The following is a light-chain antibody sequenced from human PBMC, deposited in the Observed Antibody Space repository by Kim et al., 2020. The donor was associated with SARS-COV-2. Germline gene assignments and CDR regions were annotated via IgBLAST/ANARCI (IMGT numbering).Light chain of an antibody. Sequence: LSPRQPPTGTCPGVQLGDSSASWYQPNPRLSPVLVIYADHTRPSGIPARFSGSNSGNSATLTIDGTQAVDESDYYCQAWDISTYVFGTGTTVTVL. CDR2: ADH. CDR1: QLGDSS. V-gene: IGLV3-1*01. CDR3: QAWDISTYV. J-gene: IGLJ1*01.